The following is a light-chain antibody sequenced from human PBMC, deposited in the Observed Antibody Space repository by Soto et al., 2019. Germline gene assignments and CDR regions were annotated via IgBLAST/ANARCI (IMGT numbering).Light chain of an antibody. CDR3: QQTYSNLWT. CDR1: QGISSY. Sequence: DIQLTQSPSFLSASVGDRVTITCRASQGISSYLAWYQQKPGKAPKLLIYAASTLHTGVPSRFSGRGSGTDFTLTINNLQREDFADYFCQQTYSNLWTFGQGTKVDIK. CDR2: AAS. J-gene: IGKJ1*01. V-gene: IGKV1-9*01.